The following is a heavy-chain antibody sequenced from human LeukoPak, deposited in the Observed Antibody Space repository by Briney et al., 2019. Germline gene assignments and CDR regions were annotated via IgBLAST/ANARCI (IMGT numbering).Heavy chain of an antibody. V-gene: IGHV4-59*01. J-gene: IGHJ4*02. CDR2: IYYSGST. CDR1: GDSISSYY. Sequence: SETLSLTCTVSGDSISSYYWSWIRQPPGEGLEWIGYIYYSGSTNYNPSLKSRVTISVDTSKNQFSLKLSSVTAADTAVYYCASSYGPNYFDYWGQGTLVTVSS. CDR3: ASSYGPNYFDY. D-gene: IGHD5-18*01.